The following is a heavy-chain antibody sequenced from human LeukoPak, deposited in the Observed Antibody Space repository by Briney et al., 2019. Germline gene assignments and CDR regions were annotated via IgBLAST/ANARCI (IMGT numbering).Heavy chain of an antibody. J-gene: IGHJ3*02. V-gene: IGHV3-23*01. CDR3: ARRESARNVFDI. CDR2: ISGSGGIT. Sequence: GGSLRLSCAASGFTFNNYAMSWVRQAPGKGLEWVSSISGSGGITYSADSVKGRFTTSRDNSKNTLCLQMNSLRAEDTALYYCARRESARNVFDIWGQGTMVTVSS. CDR1: GFTFNNYA.